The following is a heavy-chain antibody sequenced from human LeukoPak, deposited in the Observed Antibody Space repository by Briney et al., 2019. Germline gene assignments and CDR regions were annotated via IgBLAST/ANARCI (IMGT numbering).Heavy chain of an antibody. V-gene: IGHV3-23*01. CDR3: AKDGTMIVVHTPLDY. D-gene: IGHD3-22*01. CDR1: GLTFSRYA. J-gene: IGHJ4*02. CDR2: ISGSGGST. Sequence: PGGSLRLSCAASGLTFSRYAMSWVRQAPGKGLEWVSAISGSGGSTYYADSVKGRFTISRDNSKNTLYLQMNSLRAEDTAVYYCAKDGTMIVVHTPLDYWGQGTLVTVSS.